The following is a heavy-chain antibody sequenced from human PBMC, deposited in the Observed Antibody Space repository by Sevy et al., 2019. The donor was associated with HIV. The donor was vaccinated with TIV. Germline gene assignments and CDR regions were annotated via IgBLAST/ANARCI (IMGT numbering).Heavy chain of an antibody. J-gene: IGHJ6*02. Sequence: GGSLRLSCAASGFTFSTYDMNWVRQAPGKGVERISYISSSSSNIYYADSVKGRFTISRDNAKNSLFVQMHSLRAEDTAVYYCAREGGYTDQGMDVWCQGTTVTVSS. CDR1: GFTFSTYD. CDR2: ISSSSSNI. D-gene: IGHD5-12*01. V-gene: IGHV3-48*01. CDR3: AREGGYTDQGMDV.